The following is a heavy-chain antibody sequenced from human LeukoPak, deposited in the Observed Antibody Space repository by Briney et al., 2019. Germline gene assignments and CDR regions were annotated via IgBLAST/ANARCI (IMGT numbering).Heavy chain of an antibody. J-gene: IGHJ6*02. CDR2: VVVGSGNT. V-gene: IGHV1-58*02. CDR1: GFTFSSSA. CDR3: AADDLSTGV. D-gene: IGHD2/OR15-2a*01. Sequence: SEKVSCKASGFTFSSSAIQWVRQARGQRLEWIGWVVVGSGNTNYAQKFQERVTITRDMSTSTAYMELRRLRSEDTAVYYCAADDLSTGVWGQGTTVSVSS.